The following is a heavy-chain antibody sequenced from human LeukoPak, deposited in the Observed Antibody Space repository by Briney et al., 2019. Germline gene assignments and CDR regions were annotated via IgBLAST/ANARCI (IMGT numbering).Heavy chain of an antibody. D-gene: IGHD6-13*01. CDR1: GGSISSGGYS. Sequence: SQTLSLTCAVSGGSISSGGYSWSWIRQPPGKGLEWIGFIYHSGSTYYNPSPKSRVTISVDRSKNLFSLKLSSVTAADTAVYYCARGKIAAAGYWDYWGQGTLVTVSS. V-gene: IGHV4-30-2*01. CDR2: IYHSGST. CDR3: ARGKIAAAGYWDY. J-gene: IGHJ4*02.